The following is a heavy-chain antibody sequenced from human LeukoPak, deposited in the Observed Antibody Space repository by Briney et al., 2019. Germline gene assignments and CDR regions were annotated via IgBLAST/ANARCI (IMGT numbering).Heavy chain of an antibody. CDR2: FHDSGGT. CDR3: ARGDPSGRPGIGFDY. V-gene: IGHV4-59*01. CDR1: SGSISSFY. J-gene: IGHJ4*02. D-gene: IGHD1-26*01. Sequence: SETLSLTCTVSSGSISSFYWSWIRHPPGKGLEWIGHFHDSGGTKYNPSLESRVAISVDTSKNQFSLMVNSVTAADTAVYYCARGDPSGRPGIGFDYWGQGTLVTVSS.